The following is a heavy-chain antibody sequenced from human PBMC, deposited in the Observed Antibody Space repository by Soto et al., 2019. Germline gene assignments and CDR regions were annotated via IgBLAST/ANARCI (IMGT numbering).Heavy chain of an antibody. Sequence: EVQLLESGGGLVQPGGSLRLSCAASGFTFSIYAMSWVRQAPGKGLEWVSAISSSGTGTYYADSVKGRFTISRDNSKNTLSLQMDSLRAEDTAVYYCAKRRGQVGASIDYWGQGPLVTVSS. CDR3: AKRRGQVGASIDY. CDR1: GFTFSIYA. V-gene: IGHV3-23*01. D-gene: IGHD1-26*01. J-gene: IGHJ4*02. CDR2: ISSSGTGT.